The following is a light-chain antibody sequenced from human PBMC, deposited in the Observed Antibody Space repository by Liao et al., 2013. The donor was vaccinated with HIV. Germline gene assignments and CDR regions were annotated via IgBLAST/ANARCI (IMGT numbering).Light chain of an antibody. Sequence: SYELTQPPSVSESPGQTAIITCSGEKLGDKYVRWYQQKPGQSPVLVIYEDKKRPSGIPERFSGSNSGNTATLTISGTQAADEADYYCQAWDNGIEVFGTGTKVTVL. CDR2: EDK. V-gene: IGLV3-1*01. CDR3: QAWDNGIEV. CDR1: KLGDKY. J-gene: IGLJ1*01.